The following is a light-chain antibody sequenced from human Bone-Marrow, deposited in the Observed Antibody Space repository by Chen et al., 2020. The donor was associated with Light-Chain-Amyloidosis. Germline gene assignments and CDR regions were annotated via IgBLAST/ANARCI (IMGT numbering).Light chain of an antibody. Sequence: SYVLPQPSSVSVAPGQTATSACGGNNIGSTSVHWYQQTPGQAPLLVVYDDSDRPSGIPERLSGYNSGNTATLTISRVEAGDEADYYCQVWDRSSDRPVFGGGTKLTVL. CDR1: NIGSTS. J-gene: IGLJ3*02. CDR2: DDS. CDR3: QVWDRSSDRPV. V-gene: IGLV3-21*02.